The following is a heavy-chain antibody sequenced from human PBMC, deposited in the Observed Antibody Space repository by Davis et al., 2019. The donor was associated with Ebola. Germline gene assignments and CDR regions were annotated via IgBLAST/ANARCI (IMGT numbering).Heavy chain of an antibody. V-gene: IGHV3-7*03. Sequence: GESLKISCAASGFTFSSYWMSWVRQAPGKGLEWVANIKQDGSEKYYVDSVKGRFTISRDNAKNSLYLQMNSLRAEDTAVYYCARDTKYSGSYYRHFDYWGQGTLVTVSS. D-gene: IGHD1-26*01. CDR2: IKQDGSEK. J-gene: IGHJ4*02. CDR3: ARDTKYSGSYYRHFDY. CDR1: GFTFSSYW.